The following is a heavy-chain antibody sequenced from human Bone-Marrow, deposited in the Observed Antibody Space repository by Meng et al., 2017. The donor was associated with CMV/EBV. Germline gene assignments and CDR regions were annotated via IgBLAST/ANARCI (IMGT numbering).Heavy chain of an antibody. Sequence: GSLRLSCAVYGGSFSGYYWSWIRQPPGKGLEWIGEINHSGSTNYNPSLKSRVTISVDTSKNQFSLKLSSVTAADTAVYYCARKNSRSRLVIERYYYYYGMDVWGQGTTVTVSS. D-gene: IGHD3-9*01. J-gene: IGHJ6*02. CDR3: ARKNSRSRLVIERYYYYYGMDV. V-gene: IGHV4-34*01. CDR1: GGSFSGYY. CDR2: INHSGST.